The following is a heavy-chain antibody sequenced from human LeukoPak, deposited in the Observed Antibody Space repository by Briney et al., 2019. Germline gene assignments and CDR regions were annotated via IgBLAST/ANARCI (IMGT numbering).Heavy chain of an antibody. J-gene: IGHJ4*02. CDR2: ISSSCSYI. Sequence: GGSLRLTCAASGFTFSSYNMNWVRQAPGKGLEWVSSISSSCSYIYYADSVKGRFTISRDNAKDSLYLQMNSLRADDTAVYYCARDTAGTYSRGYWGQGTLVTVSS. D-gene: IGHD1-1*01. V-gene: IGHV3-21*01. CDR3: ARDTAGTYSRGY. CDR1: GFTFSSYN.